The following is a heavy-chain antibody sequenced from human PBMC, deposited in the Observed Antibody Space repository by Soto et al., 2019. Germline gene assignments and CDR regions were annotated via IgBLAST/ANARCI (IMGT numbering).Heavy chain of an antibody. CDR1: GFSLTTDRVG. CDR2: IYWDDSK. V-gene: IGHV2-5*02. D-gene: IGHD1-26*01. J-gene: IGHJ4*02. Sequence: QITLKESGPTLVKPTQTLTLTCTFSGFSLTTDRVGVGWIRQPPGEALEWLAVIYWDDSKTYRPSLESRLTITKDTSKNQLALTMTNMDSLDTVTYYCAHAYGGRSLYWGQGTLVTVSS. CDR3: AHAYGGRSLY.